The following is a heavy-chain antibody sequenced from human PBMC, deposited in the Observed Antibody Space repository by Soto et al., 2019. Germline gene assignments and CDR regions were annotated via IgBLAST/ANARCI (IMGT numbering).Heavy chain of an antibody. CDR1: GFSLSTSGMC. V-gene: IGHV2-70*11. CDR2: IDWDDDK. J-gene: IGHJ6*02. D-gene: IGHD1-20*01. CDR3: ARGFTNWNDEYYYYYGMDV. Sequence: SGPTLVNPTQTLTLTCTFSGFSLSTSGMCVSWIRQPPGKALEWLARIDWDDDKYYSTSLKTRLTISKDTSKNQVVLTMTNMDPVDTATYYCARGFTNWNDEYYYYYGMDVWGQGTTVTVSS.